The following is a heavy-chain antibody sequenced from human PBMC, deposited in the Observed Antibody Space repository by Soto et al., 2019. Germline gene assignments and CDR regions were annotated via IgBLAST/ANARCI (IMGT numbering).Heavy chain of an antibody. D-gene: IGHD3-3*01. Sequence: QVQLVQSGAEEKKPGASVKVSCKASGYTFTSYAMHWVRQAPGQRLEWMGWINAGNGNTKYSQKFQGRVTIIRDTSASTAYMELSSLRSEDTAVYYCARAELRFLEWLGYWGQGTLVTVSS. V-gene: IGHV1-3*05. CDR1: GYTFTSYA. CDR3: ARAELRFLEWLGY. J-gene: IGHJ4*02. CDR2: INAGNGNT.